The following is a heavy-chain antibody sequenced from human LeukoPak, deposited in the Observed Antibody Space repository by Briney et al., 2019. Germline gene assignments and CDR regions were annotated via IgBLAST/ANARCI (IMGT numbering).Heavy chain of an antibody. J-gene: IGHJ4*02. D-gene: IGHD1-26*01. CDR2: INWSGGTT. V-gene: IGHV3-20*04. CDR1: GFSFDDYG. CDR3: ARKLSSGSYPFDY. Sequence: GGSLGLSCAASGFSFDDYGMSWVRQAPGKGLEWVSGINWSGGTTGYVDSVRGRFTISRDNAKNSLYLQMNGLRAEDTALYYCARKLSSGSYPFDYWGQGTLVTVSS.